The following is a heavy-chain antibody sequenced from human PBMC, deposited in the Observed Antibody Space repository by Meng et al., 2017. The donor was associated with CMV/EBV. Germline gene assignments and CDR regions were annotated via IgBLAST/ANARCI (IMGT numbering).Heavy chain of an antibody. Sequence: SVQVSCKASGGTFSSYAISWVRQAPGQGLEWMGGIIPIFGTANYAQKFQGRVTIITDESTSTAYMELRSLRSEDTAVYYCARSLIVATTAFDYWGQGTLVTVSS. CDR1: GGTFSSYA. J-gene: IGHJ4*02. V-gene: IGHV1-69*05. D-gene: IGHD5-12*01. CDR2: IIPIFGTA. CDR3: ARSLIVATTAFDY.